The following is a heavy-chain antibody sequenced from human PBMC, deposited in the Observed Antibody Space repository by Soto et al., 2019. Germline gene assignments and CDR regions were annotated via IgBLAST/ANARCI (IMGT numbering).Heavy chain of an antibody. D-gene: IGHD3-10*02. CDR2: ITPKFGDT. Sequence: QVQLVQSGAEVKEPGDSVRVSCEASGYTFTAYHIHWVRQAPGQGLEWMGWITPKFGDTTYAQDFLGRVSMTRDMSISTVYMELSRLTSDDTAIYYCARNMDYYYGRGSGNGHGVWGQGTTVTVFS. J-gene: IGHJ6*02. CDR3: ARNMDYYYGRGSGNGHGV. CDR1: GYTFTAYH. V-gene: IGHV1-2*02.